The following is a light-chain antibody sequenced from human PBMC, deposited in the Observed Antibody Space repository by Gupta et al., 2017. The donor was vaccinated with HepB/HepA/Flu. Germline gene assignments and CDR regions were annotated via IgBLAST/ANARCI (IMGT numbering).Light chain of an antibody. CDR2: YVY. Sequence: QSALTQPPPVSGSPGQSVTISCTGTSSDVGGYNFVSWYQQPPGKAPILMIYYVYKRPSGVPDRFSGSKSGNTASLTISVLPAEDESEYYCCSYAGRYAWVFGGGTKLTVL. CDR1: SSDVGGYNF. CDR3: CSYAGRYAWV. V-gene: IGLV2-11*01. J-gene: IGLJ2*01.